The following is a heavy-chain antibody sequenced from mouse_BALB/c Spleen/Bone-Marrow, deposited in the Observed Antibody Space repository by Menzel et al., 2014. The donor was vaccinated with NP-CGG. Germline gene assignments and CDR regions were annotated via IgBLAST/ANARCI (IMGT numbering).Heavy chain of an antibody. V-gene: IGHV1-77*01. D-gene: IGHD2-10*02. CDR1: GYTFTDYY. J-gene: IGHJ3*01. Sequence: VQLQESGAELARPGASVKLSCKASGYTFTDYYINWVKQRTGQGLEWIGEIYPGSGNTYYNEKFKGKATLTADKSSSTAYMQLSSLTSEDSAVYFCARWEYGNGGFAYWGQGTLVTVSA. CDR3: ARWEYGNGGFAY. CDR2: IYPGSGNT.